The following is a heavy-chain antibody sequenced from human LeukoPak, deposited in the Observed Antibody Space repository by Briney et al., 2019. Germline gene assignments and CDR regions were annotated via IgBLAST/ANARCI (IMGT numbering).Heavy chain of an antibody. CDR1: GGTFSGYY. CDR2: INHSGST. V-gene: IGHV4-34*01. CDR3: ARPFLRFSSGWHFDY. D-gene: IGHD6-19*01. J-gene: IGHJ4*02. Sequence: SETLSLTCAVYGGTFSGYYWSWIRQPPGKGLEWIGEINHSGSTNYNPSLKSRVTISIDTSKNQFSLKLSSVTAADTAIYYCARPFLRFSSGWHFDYWGQGILVTVSS.